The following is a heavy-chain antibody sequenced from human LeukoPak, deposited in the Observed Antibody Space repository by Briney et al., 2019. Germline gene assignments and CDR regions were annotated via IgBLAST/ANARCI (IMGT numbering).Heavy chain of an antibody. CDR1: GYTFTSYG. CDR2: ISAYNGNT. J-gene: IGHJ4*02. V-gene: IGHV1-18*01. Sequence: GASVKVSCKASGYTFTSYGISWVRQAPGQGLEWMGWISAYNGNTNCAQKLQGRVTMTTDTSTSTAYMELRSLRSDDTAVYYCARDHRIAVAGTCGYWGQGTLVTVSS. D-gene: IGHD6-19*01. CDR3: ARDHRIAVAGTCGY.